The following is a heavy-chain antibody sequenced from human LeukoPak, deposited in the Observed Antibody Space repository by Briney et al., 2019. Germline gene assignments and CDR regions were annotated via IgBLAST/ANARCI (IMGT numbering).Heavy chain of an antibody. CDR2: IIATGVTT. D-gene: IGHD5-18*01. J-gene: IGHJ4*02. CDR1: GFSFSIYA. V-gene: IGHV3-23*01. CDR3: AKDHLGSPNTFGYSFDS. Sequence: PGGSLRLSCAASGFSFSIYAMNWVRQAPGKGLEWVSAIIATGVTTRDADSVKGRFAISRDNSKTTLYLQMSSLRAEDTAVYYCAKDHLGSPNTFGYSFDSWGQGTLVTVSS.